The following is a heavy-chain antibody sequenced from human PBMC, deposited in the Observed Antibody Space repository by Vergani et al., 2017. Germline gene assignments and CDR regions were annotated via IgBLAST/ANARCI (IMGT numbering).Heavy chain of an antibody. CDR2: ICQTEDT. V-gene: IGHV4-4*03. CDR3: ATIGYRRGGYYFDY. J-gene: IGHJ4*02. D-gene: IGHD1-26*01. Sequence: QVQLQESGPGLVKHPGTLSLTCAVSGDSISSNNCWTWVRQPPGKGLEWIGEICQTEDTKYSPSLKSRVTVSVDESRNLFSLRLNAVTAADTSVYYCATIGYRRGGYYFDYWGQGILVTVSS. CDR1: GDSISSNNC.